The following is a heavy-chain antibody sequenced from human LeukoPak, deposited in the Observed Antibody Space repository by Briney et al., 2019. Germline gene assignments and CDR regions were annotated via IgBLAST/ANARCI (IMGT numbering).Heavy chain of an antibody. CDR2: IIQDGSET. CDR3: ATDDYRGLGY. CDR1: GITFRNYW. V-gene: IGHV3-74*01. D-gene: IGHD3-16*01. Sequence: GGSLTLSCATSGITFRNYWMHWVRQAPGKGLVWVSHIIQDGSETFYADSVKGRFTISRDNAKNTVYLQMNSLRGEDTAVYYCATDDYRGLGYWRQGTLVTVSS. J-gene: IGHJ4*02.